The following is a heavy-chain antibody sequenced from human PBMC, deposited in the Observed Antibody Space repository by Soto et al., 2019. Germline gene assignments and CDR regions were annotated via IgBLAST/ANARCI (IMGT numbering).Heavy chain of an antibody. V-gene: IGHV3-33*01. CDR1: GFTFSSYG. CDR2: IWYDGSNK. Sequence: GGSLRLSCAASGFTFSSYGMHWVRQAPGKGLEWVAVIWYDGSNKYYADSVKGRFTISRDNSKNTLYLQMNSLRAEDTAVYYCARAGIRYFDWLPERPPDYWGQGTLVTVSS. CDR3: ARAGIRYFDWLPERPPDY. D-gene: IGHD3-9*01. J-gene: IGHJ4*02.